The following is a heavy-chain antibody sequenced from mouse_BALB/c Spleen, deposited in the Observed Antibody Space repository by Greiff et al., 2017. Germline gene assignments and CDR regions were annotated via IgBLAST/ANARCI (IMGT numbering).Heavy chain of an antibody. J-gene: IGHJ2*01. CDR2: ISYSGST. CDR3: ARSKYYGSSSYFDY. CDR1: GDSITSGY. D-gene: IGHD1-1*01. Sequence: EVKVEESGPSLVKPSQTLSLTCSVTGDSITSGYWNWIRKFPGNKLEYMGYISYSGSTYYNPSLKSRISITRDTSKNQYYLQLNSVTTEDTATYYCARSKYYGSSSYFDYWGQGTTLTVSS. V-gene: IGHV3-8*02.